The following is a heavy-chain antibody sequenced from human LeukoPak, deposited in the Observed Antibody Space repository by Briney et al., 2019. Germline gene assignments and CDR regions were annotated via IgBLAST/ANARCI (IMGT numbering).Heavy chain of an antibody. CDR3: ARESGGGMAGRQYFDY. CDR2: IYHSGST. CDR1: GGSISSGGYS. J-gene: IGHJ4*02. D-gene: IGHD6-19*01. Sequence: SQTLSLTCAVSGGSISSGGYSWSWIRQPPGKGLEWIGYIYHSGSTYYNPSLKSRVTISVDRSKNQFSLKLSSVTAADTAVYYCARESGGGMAGRQYFDYWGQGTLVTVSS. V-gene: IGHV4-30-2*01.